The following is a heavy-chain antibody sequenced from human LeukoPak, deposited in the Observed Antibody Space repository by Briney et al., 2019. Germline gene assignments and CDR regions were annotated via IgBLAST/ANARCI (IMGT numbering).Heavy chain of an antibody. CDR1: GGSISSYY. Sequence: PSETLSLTCTVSGGSISSYYWSWIRQPPGKGLEWIGYIYYSGSTNYNPSLKSRVTISVDTSKNQFSLKLSSVTAADTVVYYCARGGWIHDAFDIWGQGTMVTVSS. V-gene: IGHV4-59*01. CDR3: ARGGWIHDAFDI. J-gene: IGHJ3*02. D-gene: IGHD5-18*01. CDR2: IYYSGST.